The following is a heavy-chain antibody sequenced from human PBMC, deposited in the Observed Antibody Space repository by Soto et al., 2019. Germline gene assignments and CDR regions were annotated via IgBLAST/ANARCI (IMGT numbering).Heavy chain of an antibody. D-gene: IGHD4-17*01. J-gene: IGHJ5*02. CDR3: AKLPWAVYGGLFDH. Sequence: SETLSLTCTVSGGSISNYYWTWIRQPPGKGLEWIGYIYYSGTTNYNPSLKSRVTISVDTSKNQFSLKLSSVTAADTAVYYCAKLPWAVYGGLFDHWGQGTLVTVSS. V-gene: IGHV4-59*01. CDR1: GGSISNYY. CDR2: IYYSGTT.